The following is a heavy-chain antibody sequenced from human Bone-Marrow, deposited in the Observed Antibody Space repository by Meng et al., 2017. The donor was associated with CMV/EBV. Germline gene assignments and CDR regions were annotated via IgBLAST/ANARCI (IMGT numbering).Heavy chain of an antibody. CDR2: IGTTGDT. CDR1: GFTFRNYD. J-gene: IGHJ3*01. V-gene: IGHV3-13*02. CDR3: TRGTAFWDGYYYFDA. D-gene: IGHD3-3*01. Sequence: GESLKISCAASGFTFRNYDMHWVRQRPGKGLEWVSGIGTTGDTHYPDSVKGRFTTSRDSARNSVYLQMDNVRTADTAVYYCTRGTAFWDGYYYFDAWG.